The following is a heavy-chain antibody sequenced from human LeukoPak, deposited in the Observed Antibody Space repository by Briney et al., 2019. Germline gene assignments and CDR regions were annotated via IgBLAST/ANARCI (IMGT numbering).Heavy chain of an antibody. V-gene: IGHV4-59*01. CDR3: AREDIVVVVAATWGAFDI. Sequence: PSETLSLTCTVSGVSISSYYWSWIRQPPGKGLEWIGYIYYSGSTNYNPSLKSRVTISVDTSKNQFSLKLSSVTAADTAVYYCAREDIVVVVAATWGAFDIWGQGTMVTVSS. CDR1: GVSISSYY. CDR2: IYYSGST. J-gene: IGHJ3*02. D-gene: IGHD2-15*01.